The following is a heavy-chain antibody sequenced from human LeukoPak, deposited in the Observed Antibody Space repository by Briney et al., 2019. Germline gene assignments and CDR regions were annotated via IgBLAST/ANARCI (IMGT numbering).Heavy chain of an antibody. CDR3: ARDSTMTDGMDV. D-gene: IGHD2-2*01. J-gene: IGHJ6*04. CDR1: GYTFTSYY. CDR2: INPSGGST. V-gene: IGHV1-46*01. Sequence: ASVKVSCKASGYTFTSYYMHWVRQAPGQGLEGMGIINPSGGSTSYAQKFQGRVTMTRDTSTSTVYMELSSLRSEDTAVYYCARDSTMTDGMDVWGKGTTVTVSS.